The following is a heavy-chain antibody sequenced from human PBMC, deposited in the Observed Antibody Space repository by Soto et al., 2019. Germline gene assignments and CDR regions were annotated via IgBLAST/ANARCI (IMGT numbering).Heavy chain of an antibody. CDR1: GFTFSSYS. J-gene: IGHJ6*02. D-gene: IGHD6-25*01. V-gene: IGHV3-48*02. CDR3: ARYDSIAAYYYGMDV. Sequence: GGSLRLSCAASGFTFSSYSMNWVRQAPGKGLEWVSYISSSSSTIYYADSVKGRFTISRDNAKNSLYLQMNSLRDEDTAVYYCARYDSIAAYYYGMDVWGQGTTVTSP. CDR2: ISSSSSTI.